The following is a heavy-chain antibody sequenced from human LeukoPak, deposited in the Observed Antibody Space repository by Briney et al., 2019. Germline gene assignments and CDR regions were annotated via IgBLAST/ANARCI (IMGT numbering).Heavy chain of an antibody. J-gene: IGHJ4*02. CDR3: ARDGQGGSPYAQDY. D-gene: IGHD3-16*01. Sequence: PGGSLRLSCAASGFTFSNYGIHWVRQPPGKGLEWVAFIWYDGSKKNYTDSVKGRLTISRDNSKNTLYLQMNSLRGDDTAVYFCARDGQGGSPYAQDYWGQGTLVTVSS. V-gene: IGHV3-30*02. CDR2: IWYDGSKK. CDR1: GFTFSNYG.